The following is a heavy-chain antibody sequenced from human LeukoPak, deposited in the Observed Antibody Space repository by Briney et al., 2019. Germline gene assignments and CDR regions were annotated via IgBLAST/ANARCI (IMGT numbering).Heavy chain of an antibody. CDR3: SPDYDFWSGPTVDWFDP. CDR2: IRSKAYGGTT. CDR1: GFTFGDYA. J-gene: IGHJ5*02. Sequence: GGSLRLSCTASGFTFGDYAMSWFRQAPGKGLEWVGFIRSKAYGGTTEYAASGKGRFTISRDDSKSIAYLQMNSLKTEDTAVYYCSPDYDFWSGPTVDWFDPWGQGTLVTVSS. D-gene: IGHD3-3*01. V-gene: IGHV3-49*03.